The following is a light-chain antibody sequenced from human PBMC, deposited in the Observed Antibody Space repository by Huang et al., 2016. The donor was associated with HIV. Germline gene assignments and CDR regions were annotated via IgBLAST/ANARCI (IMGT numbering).Light chain of an antibody. CDR2: IAS. CDR3: QQRHNTPWT. Sequence: DIQMTQSPSSLSAAVGDRVTMTCRASQNINSNLNWYQQKPGKDPKLLIFIASYLASGVPSRFSGSGSGTDFTLTSNSLQPEDLATYFCQQRHNTPWTFGQGSKVEIK. CDR1: QNINSN. J-gene: IGKJ1*01. V-gene: IGKV1-39*01.